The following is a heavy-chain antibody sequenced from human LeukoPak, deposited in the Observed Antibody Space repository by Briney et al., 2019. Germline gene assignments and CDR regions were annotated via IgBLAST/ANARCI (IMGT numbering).Heavy chain of an antibody. Sequence: GGSLRLSCVASGLTVRSNYMSWVRQAPGKGLEWVSVIYSGGRTYYADAVKGRFTMSRDNSKNTVYLQMNSLTAEDTAVYYCARDFETGGYYYYGMDVWGQGTTATVSS. CDR1: GLTVRSNY. V-gene: IGHV3-53*01. D-gene: IGHD3-10*01. J-gene: IGHJ6*02. CDR3: ARDFETGGYYYYGMDV. CDR2: IYSGGRT.